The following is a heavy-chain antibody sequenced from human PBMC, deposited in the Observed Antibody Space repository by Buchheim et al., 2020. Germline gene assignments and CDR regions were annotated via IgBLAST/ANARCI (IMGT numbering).Heavy chain of an antibody. V-gene: IGHV4-34*01. CDR1: GGSFSGYY. J-gene: IGHJ5*02. CDR2: INHSGST. CDR3: ARGIAAAGTFTWFDP. Sequence: QVQLQQWGAGLLKPSETLSLTCAVYGGSFSGYYWSWIRQPPGKGLEWIGEINHSGSTNYNPSLQTRVTISVDTSKNQLSLKLSSVTAADTAVYYCARGIAAAGTFTWFDPWGQGTL. D-gene: IGHD6-13*01.